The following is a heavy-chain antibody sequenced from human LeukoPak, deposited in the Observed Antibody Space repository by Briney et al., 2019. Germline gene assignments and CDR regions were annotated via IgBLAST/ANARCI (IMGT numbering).Heavy chain of an antibody. CDR1: IGSISSGAYY. J-gene: IGHJ5*02. Sequence: SSETLSLTCTVPIGSISSGAYYSNWIRQHPGKGLEWIGYIYYSGSTYYNPSLKSRVTMSVDTSKNQFSLKLSSVTAADTAVYYCAREVIEDWFHPWGQGTLVTVSS. CDR2: IYYSGST. V-gene: IGHV4-31*03. D-gene: IGHD2/OR15-2a*01. CDR3: AREVIEDWFHP.